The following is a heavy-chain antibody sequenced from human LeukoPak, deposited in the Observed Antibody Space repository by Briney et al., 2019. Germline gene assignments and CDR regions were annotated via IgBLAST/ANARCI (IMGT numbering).Heavy chain of an antibody. CDR1: GGSISSPNYY. J-gene: IGHJ4*02. CDR2: VYTSGST. D-gene: IGHD3-10*01. Sequence: PSETLSLTCTVSGGSISSPNYYWSWIRQPAGKGLEWIGRVYTSGSTNSNPSLRNRVTISLDTSKNQFTLELTSVTAAHTAAYYCARGSAFEYWGQGTLVTVSS. CDR3: ARGSAFEY. V-gene: IGHV4-61*02.